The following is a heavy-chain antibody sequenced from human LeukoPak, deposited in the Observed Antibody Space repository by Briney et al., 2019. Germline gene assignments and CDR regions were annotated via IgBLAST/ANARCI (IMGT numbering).Heavy chain of an antibody. D-gene: IGHD2/OR15-2a*01. CDR3: AKKQRGRNPFVY. Sequence: GGSLRLSCAASGFTFSTYGMSWVRQAPGKGLEWVSAISTGNDITWYADSVKGRFTISRDNSKNTLYLQMNSLRAEDTALYYSAKKQRGRNPFVYWGQGALVTVSS. V-gene: IGHV3-23*01. J-gene: IGHJ4*02. CDR2: ISTGNDIT. CDR1: GFTFSTYG.